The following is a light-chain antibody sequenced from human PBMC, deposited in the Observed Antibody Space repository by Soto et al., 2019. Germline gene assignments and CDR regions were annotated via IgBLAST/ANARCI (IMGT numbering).Light chain of an antibody. CDR1: QSVSSN. Sequence: EIGMTQSPATQSVSPGERATLSCRASQSVSSNLAWYQQKPGQAPRLLIYGASTRATGIPARFSGSGSGTEFTLTISSLQFEDFAVYYCQQYNNWPSWTFGQGTKVDIK. CDR3: QQYNNWPSWT. V-gene: IGKV3-15*01. J-gene: IGKJ1*01. CDR2: GAS.